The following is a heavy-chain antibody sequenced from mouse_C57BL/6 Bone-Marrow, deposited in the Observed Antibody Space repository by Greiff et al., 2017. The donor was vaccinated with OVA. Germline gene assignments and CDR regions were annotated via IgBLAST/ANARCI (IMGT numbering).Heavy chain of an antibody. V-gene: IGHV14-3*01. J-gene: IGHJ2*01. D-gene: IGHD1-1*01. CDR1: GFHIKNTY. Sequence: VQLKQSVAELVRPGASVKLSCTASGFHIKNTYMHWVKQRPEQGLEWIGRIDPANGNTKYAPKFQGKATITADTSSNTAYLQLSSLTSEDTAIYYCARSLITGLYFDYWGQGTTLTVSS. CDR2: IDPANGNT. CDR3: ARSLITGLYFDY.